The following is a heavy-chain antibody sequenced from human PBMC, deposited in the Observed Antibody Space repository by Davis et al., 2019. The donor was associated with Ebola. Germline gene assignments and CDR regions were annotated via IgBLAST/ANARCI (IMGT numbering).Heavy chain of an antibody. J-gene: IGHJ4*02. Sequence: GESLKISCAASGFTFSSYEMNWVRQAPGKGLEWVSYISSSGSTIFYADSVKGRFTISRDNAKDSLYLQMNSLRDEDTAVYYCARDRYYYGSGSYGDWGQGTLVTVSS. CDR1: GFTFSSYE. CDR2: ISSSGSTI. D-gene: IGHD3-10*01. V-gene: IGHV3-48*03. CDR3: ARDRYYYGSGSYGD.